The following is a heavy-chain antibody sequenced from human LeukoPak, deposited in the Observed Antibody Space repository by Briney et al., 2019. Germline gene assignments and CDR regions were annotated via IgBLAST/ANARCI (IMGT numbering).Heavy chain of an antibody. V-gene: IGHV3-30*18. J-gene: IGHJ4*02. CDR1: GFTFSSYG. CDR2: ISYDGSNK. CDR3: AKDSSAFDY. Sequence: GGSLRLSCAASGFTFSSYGMHWVRQAPGKGLEWVAVISYDGSNKYYADSVKGRFTISRDSSKNTLYLQMNSLRAEDTAVYYCAKDSSAFDYWGQGTLVTVSS. D-gene: IGHD6-19*01.